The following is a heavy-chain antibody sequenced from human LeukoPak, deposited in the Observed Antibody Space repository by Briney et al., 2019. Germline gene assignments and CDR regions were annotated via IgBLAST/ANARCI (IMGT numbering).Heavy chain of an antibody. D-gene: IGHD2-2*01. CDR1: GFIFSSYS. Sequence: PGGSLRLSCAASGFIFSSYSMNSVRQAPEKGLEWVSSISSSSSHIFYADSVKGRFTMSRDNAKNSLYLQMNSLRAEDTAVYYCARRYCSGTSCYAFDIWGQGTMVTVSS. CDR3: ARRYCSGTSCYAFDI. CDR2: ISSSSSHI. J-gene: IGHJ3*02. V-gene: IGHV3-21*01.